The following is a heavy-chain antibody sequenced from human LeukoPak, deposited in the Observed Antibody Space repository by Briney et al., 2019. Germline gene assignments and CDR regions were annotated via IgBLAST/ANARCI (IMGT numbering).Heavy chain of an antibody. D-gene: IGHD2-21*01. J-gene: IGHJ4*02. CDR2: IYENGGTT. CDR3: AKDFRIGYSAHFDY. CDR1: GFTFRSHA. V-gene: IGHV3-23*01. Sequence: GGSLRLSCVGSGFTFRSHAMSWVRQAPEKGLEFVSGIYENGGTTYYADSVKGRFSISGDNSKNTLYLQMDSLRGEDTAVYYCAKDFRIGYSAHFDYWGQGALVTVSS.